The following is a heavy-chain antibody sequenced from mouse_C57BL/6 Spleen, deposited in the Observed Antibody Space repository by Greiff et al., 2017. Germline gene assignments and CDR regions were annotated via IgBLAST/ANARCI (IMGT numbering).Heavy chain of an antibody. V-gene: IGHV1-72*01. CDR3: ARDYSNHFYAMDY. CDR1: GYTFTSYW. J-gene: IGHJ4*01. CDR2: IDPNSGGT. D-gene: IGHD2-5*01. Sequence: QVQLQQPGAELVKPGASVKLSCKASGYTFTSYWMNWVKQRPGRGLEWIGRIDPNSGGTNYNEKFKSKATLTVDKSSSTAYMQLSSLTSEDSAFYYCARDYSNHFYAMDYWGQGTSVTVSS.